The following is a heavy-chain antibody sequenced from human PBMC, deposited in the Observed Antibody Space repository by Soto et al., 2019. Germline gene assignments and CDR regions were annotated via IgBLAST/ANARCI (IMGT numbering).Heavy chain of an antibody. CDR1: GFTFSRDW. Sequence: EVQLVESGGGLVQPGGSLRLSCAASGFTFSRDWMHWVRQAPGKGLVWVSRIKYDGSSTNYADSVKGRFTISRDNAKNTVYLQMNSLRDEDTAVYYCARGAFGNYYVDYWGHGTLVTVAS. J-gene: IGHJ4*01. D-gene: IGHD3-10*01. CDR2: IKYDGSST. CDR3: ARGAFGNYYVDY. V-gene: IGHV3-74*01.